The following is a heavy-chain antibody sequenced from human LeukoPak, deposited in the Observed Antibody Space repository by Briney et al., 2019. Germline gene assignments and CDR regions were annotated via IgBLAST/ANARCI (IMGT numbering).Heavy chain of an antibody. D-gene: IGHD6-19*01. CDR3: ARDRGWYHADY. CDR1: GFTMSSSW. CDR2: INEDGSEN. J-gene: IGHJ4*02. Sequence: GGSLRLSCTVSGFTMSSSWMSWVRQAPGKGLEWVANINEDGSENNYVGSVKGRFTISRDNAKNSPFLQMNSLRAEDTAVYYCARDRGWYHADYWGQGALVTVSA. V-gene: IGHV3-7*04.